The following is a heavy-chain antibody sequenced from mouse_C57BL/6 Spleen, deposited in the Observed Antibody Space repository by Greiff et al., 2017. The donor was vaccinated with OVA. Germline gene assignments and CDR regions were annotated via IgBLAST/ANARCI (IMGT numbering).Heavy chain of an antibody. CDR2: ISSGGSYT. D-gene: IGHD4-1*01. CDR3: AREGTGTNYYAMDY. CDR1: GFTFSSYG. Sequence: EVQLVESGGDLVKPGGSLKLSCAASGFTFSSYGMSWVRQTPDKRLEWVATISSGGSYTYYPDSVKGRFTISRDNAKNTLYLQMSSLKSEDTAMYYCAREGTGTNYYAMDYWGQGTSVTVSS. V-gene: IGHV5-6*01. J-gene: IGHJ4*01.